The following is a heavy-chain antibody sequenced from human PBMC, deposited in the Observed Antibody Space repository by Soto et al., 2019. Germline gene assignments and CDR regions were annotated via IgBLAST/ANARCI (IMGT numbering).Heavy chain of an antibody. CDR3: SRLGYNHDRHSY. V-gene: IGHV4-4*02. J-gene: IGHJ1*01. Sequence: PSKALPLTFAVSGDFIRRKNWWGWVLQPPGKGLEWIGEMSHRDPHNYNPSLKCRVTISVDKSKNQFSLQLSSVTAADRAVYFLSRLGYNHDRHSYWGQGTPVTVSS. CDR1: GDFIRRKNW. D-gene: IGHD1-20*01. CDR2: MSHRDPH.